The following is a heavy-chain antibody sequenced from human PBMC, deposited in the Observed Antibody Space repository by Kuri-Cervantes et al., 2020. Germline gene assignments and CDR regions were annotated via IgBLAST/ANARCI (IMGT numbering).Heavy chain of an antibody. Sequence: ASVKVSCKASGYTFTYRYLHWVRQATGQGLEWMGWMNPNSGNTNYVQKLRGRITMTTDTSTSTAYMELRSLRSDDTAVYFCARDLYPSIPVAGLWGQGTLVTVSS. V-gene: IGHV1-18*04. CDR1: GYTFTYRY. J-gene: IGHJ4*02. CDR2: MNPNSGNT. D-gene: IGHD6-19*01. CDR3: ARDLYPSIPVAGL.